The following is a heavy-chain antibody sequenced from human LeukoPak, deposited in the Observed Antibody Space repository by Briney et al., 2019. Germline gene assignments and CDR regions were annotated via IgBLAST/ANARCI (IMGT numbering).Heavy chain of an antibody. Sequence: SVKVSCKASGGTFIISAISWVRQAPGQGLEWRGGIIPIFGTSKYAQKFQGRVTITTDESTTTAYMELTSLRSEDTAVYYCASSPLRDNWDFAHLNYMDVWGKGTTVTVSS. CDR1: GGTFIISA. V-gene: IGHV1-69*05. J-gene: IGHJ6*03. CDR3: ASSPLRDNWDFAHLNYMDV. CDR2: IIPIFGTS. D-gene: IGHD1-7*01.